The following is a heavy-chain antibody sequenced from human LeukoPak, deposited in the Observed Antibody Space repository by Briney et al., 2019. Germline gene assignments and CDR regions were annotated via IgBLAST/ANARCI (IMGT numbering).Heavy chain of an antibody. J-gene: IGHJ3*02. D-gene: IGHD3-9*01. Sequence: PSETLSLTCTVSGGSISSYYWSWIRQPPGKGLEWIGYIYYSGSTSYNPSLKSRVTISVDTSKNQFSLKLSSVTAADTAVYYCARGSPEPVLRYFDWFGDAFDIWGQGTMVTVSS. CDR3: ARGSPEPVLRYFDWFGDAFDI. V-gene: IGHV4-59*01. CDR1: GGSISSYY. CDR2: IYYSGST.